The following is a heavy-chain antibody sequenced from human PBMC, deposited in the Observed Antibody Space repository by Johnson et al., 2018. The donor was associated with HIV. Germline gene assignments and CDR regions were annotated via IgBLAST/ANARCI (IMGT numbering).Heavy chain of an antibody. V-gene: IGHV3-30-3*01. Sequence: QVQLVESGGGLVQPGGSLRLSCAASGFTFSSYAMHWVRQAPGKGLEWVAVISSDGRNKYYADSVKGRFTISRDNSKNTLYLQMNSLRTEDTAVYYCAREALTYYDSSGSYYPVHDAFDIWGLGTLVTVSS. CDR2: ISSDGRNK. D-gene: IGHD3-10*01. J-gene: IGHJ3*02. CDR1: GFTFSSYA. CDR3: AREALTYYDSSGSYYPVHDAFDI.